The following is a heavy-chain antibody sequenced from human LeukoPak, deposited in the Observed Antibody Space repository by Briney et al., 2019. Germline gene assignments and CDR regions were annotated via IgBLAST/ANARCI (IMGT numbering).Heavy chain of an antibody. CDR3: ARASSVVTPFDY. D-gene: IGHD2-15*01. CDR2: ISSSSSYI. J-gene: IGHJ4*02. Sequence: GGSLRLSCAASGFTFSSYAMSWVRQAPGKGLEWVSSISSSSSYIYYADSVKGRFTISRDNAKNSLYLQMNSLRAEDTAVYYCARASSVVTPFDYWGQGTLVTVSS. V-gene: IGHV3-21*01. CDR1: GFTFSSYA.